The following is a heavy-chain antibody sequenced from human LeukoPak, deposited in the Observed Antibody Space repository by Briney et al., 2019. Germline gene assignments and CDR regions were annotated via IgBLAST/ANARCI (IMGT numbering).Heavy chain of an antibody. D-gene: IGHD4-23*01. CDR2: IYDSRTI. CDR1: GVSISSGSHH. J-gene: IGHJ4*02. Sequence: SETLSLTCTVSGVSISSGSHHWGWFRQSPGKGLEWIGSIYDSRTIYYNPSLNSRVTISAVTSKNQFSLQLNSVTAADTAVYYCARHDGRSGGTMGALDSWGQGSLVTVSS. V-gene: IGHV4-39*01. CDR3: ARHDGRSGGTMGALDS.